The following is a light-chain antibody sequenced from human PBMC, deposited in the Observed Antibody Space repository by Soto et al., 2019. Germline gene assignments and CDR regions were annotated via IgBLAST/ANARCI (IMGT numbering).Light chain of an antibody. V-gene: IGKV4-1*01. J-gene: IGKJ1*01. CDR2: WAS. CDR3: QQYLSIPRT. CDR1: QSLLYSSNSENY. Sequence: DIVMTQSPDSLAVSLGERATINCKSSQSLLYSSNSENYLAWYQRKSGQPPKLLIYWASTRESGVPDRFSGSGSGTDFTLTISSLQADDVAVYYCQQYLSIPRTFGQGTKVEIK.